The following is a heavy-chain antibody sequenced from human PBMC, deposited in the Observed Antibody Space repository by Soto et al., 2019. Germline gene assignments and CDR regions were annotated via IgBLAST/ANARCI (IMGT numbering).Heavy chain of an antibody. J-gene: IGHJ4*02. V-gene: IGHV3-21*01. CDR3: ARAPYYYDSSGGDN. CDR1: GFTFISYS. CDR2: ISSSSSYI. Sequence: PGGSLRLSCAASGFTFISYSMNWVRQAPGKGLEWVSSISSSSSYIYYADSVKGRFTISRDNAKNSLYLQMNSLRAEDTAVYYCARAPYYYDSSGGDNWGQGTLVTVSS. D-gene: IGHD3-22*01.